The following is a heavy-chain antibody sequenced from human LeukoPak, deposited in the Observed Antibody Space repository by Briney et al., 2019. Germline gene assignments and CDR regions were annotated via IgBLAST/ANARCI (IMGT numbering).Heavy chain of an antibody. CDR3: ARGQDWFDP. V-gene: IGHV4-4*07. CDR1: GGSISGYH. Sequence: SETLSLTCIVSGGSISGYHWSWIRQPVGRGLEWIGRIYSSGSTNYNPSLKSRVSMSVDTSNNEFSLSLTSVTAADTAIYYCARGQDWFDPWGQGTLVTVSS. CDR2: IYSSGST. J-gene: IGHJ5*02.